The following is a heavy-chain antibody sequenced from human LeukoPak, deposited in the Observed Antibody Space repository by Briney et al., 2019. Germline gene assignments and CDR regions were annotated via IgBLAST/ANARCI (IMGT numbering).Heavy chain of an antibody. Sequence: ASVKVSCKASGYTFTGYYMHWVRQAPGQGLEWMGWISPNSGGTNYAQKFQGRVTMTRDTSISTAYMELSRLRSDDTAVYYYARDREWELRGYFDYWGQGTLVTVSS. D-gene: IGHD1-26*01. V-gene: IGHV1-2*02. CDR2: ISPNSGGT. J-gene: IGHJ4*02. CDR1: GYTFTGYY. CDR3: ARDREWELRGYFDY.